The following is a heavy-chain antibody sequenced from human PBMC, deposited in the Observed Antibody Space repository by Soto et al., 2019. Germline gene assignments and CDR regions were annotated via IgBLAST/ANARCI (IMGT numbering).Heavy chain of an antibody. CDR2: IAYSGDT. CDR3: ARDFESSAIAP. V-gene: IGHV4-31*11. CDR1: GDSIISADSY. D-gene: IGHD3-16*01. J-gene: IGHJ5*02. Sequence: SETLSPTCAFSGDSIISADSYWFWIRKHPGKGLEWIGYIAYSGDTYYNPSLRSRVTISADTSETKFSLTLKSVTAAATAVYFCARDFESSAIAPWGQGTSVTVSS.